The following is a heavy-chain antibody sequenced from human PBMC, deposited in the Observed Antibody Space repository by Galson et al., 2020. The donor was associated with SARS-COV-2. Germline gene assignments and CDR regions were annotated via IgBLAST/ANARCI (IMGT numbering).Heavy chain of an antibody. D-gene: IGHD3-10*01. Sequence: NPSETLSLTCTVPGDSITSDHYCWGWVRQPAGKGLEWIGRIYTGGSTNYSPSLQNPVTISVDTSKNQFYLKLSSVTAADTAVYYCAREDRYNHGSGTFYSFFDFWGQGTLVTVSS. J-gene: IGHJ4*02. CDR2: IYTGGST. CDR1: GDSITSDHYC. V-gene: IGHV4-61*02. CDR3: AREDRYNHGSGTFYSFFDF.